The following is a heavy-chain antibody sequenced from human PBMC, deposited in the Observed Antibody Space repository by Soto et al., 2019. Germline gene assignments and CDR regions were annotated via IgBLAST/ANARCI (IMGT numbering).Heavy chain of an antibody. J-gene: IGHJ4*02. CDR3: ARTTAVPNTLRSRYFFDY. D-gene: IGHD4-17*01. CDR1: GGSVSDKTYY. Sequence: PSETLSLTCSVSGGSVSDKTYYWIWIRHPPGKRLEWIGYVYYSGTTNYNPSLKSRVTISVDLSKNRLSLRLSSVTTADTALYYCARTTAVPNTLRSRYFFDYWGQGTLVTVSS. V-gene: IGHV4-61*01. CDR2: VYYSGTT.